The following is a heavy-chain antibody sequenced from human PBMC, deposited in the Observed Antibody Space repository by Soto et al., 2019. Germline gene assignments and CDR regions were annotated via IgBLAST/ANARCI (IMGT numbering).Heavy chain of an antibody. CDR2: ISAYNGNT. J-gene: IGHJ3*02. Sequence: QVQLVQSGAEVKKPGASVKVSCKASGYTFTSYGISWVRQAPGQGLEWMGWISAYNGNTNYAQKLKGRVTMTTDTSTSTAYMELRSLRSDDTAVYYCARDLRFLEWPNDAFDIWGQGTMVTVSS. V-gene: IGHV1-18*01. CDR1: GYTFTSYG. D-gene: IGHD3-3*01. CDR3: ARDLRFLEWPNDAFDI.